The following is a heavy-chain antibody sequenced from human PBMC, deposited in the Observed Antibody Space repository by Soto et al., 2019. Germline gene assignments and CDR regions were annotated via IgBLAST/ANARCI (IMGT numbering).Heavy chain of an antibody. D-gene: IGHD3-10*01. V-gene: IGHV1-18*01. J-gene: IGHJ6*02. CDR3: ASGSMVRGVRNYYYYGMDV. CDR2: ISAYNGNT. CDR1: GYTLTSYG. Sequence: ASVKVSCKASGYTLTSYGISWVRQAPGQGLEWMGWISAYNGNTNYAQKLQGRVTMTTDTSTSTAYMELRSLRSDDTAVYYCASGSMVRGVRNYYYYGMDVWGQGTTVTVSS.